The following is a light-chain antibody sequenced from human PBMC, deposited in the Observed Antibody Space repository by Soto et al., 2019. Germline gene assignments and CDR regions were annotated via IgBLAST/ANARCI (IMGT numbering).Light chain of an antibody. J-gene: IGKJ1*01. Sequence: EIVLTQSPRTLSLYPGERATPSCRASKSVSSRYLAWYQQKPGQAPRLLIYGASSRATGIPDRFSGSGSGTDFTLTISRLEPEDFAVYYCQQYGSSPWTFGQGTEVDIK. CDR1: KSVSSRY. CDR3: QQYGSSPWT. CDR2: GAS. V-gene: IGKV3-20*01.